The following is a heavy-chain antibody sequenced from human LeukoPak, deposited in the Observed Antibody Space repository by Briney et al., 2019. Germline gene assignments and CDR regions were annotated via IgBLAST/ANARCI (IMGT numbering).Heavy chain of an antibody. CDR2: IYHSGST. D-gene: IGHD1-26*01. V-gene: IGHV4-39*07. J-gene: IGHJ4*02. CDR3: ARVAVGAHLDY. Sequence: SETLSLTCTVSGGSISSSSYYWGWIRQPPGKGLEWIGSIYHSGSTNYNPSLKSRVTISVDKSKNQFSLKLSSVTAADTAVYYCARVAVGAHLDYWGQGTLVTVSS. CDR1: GGSISSSSYY.